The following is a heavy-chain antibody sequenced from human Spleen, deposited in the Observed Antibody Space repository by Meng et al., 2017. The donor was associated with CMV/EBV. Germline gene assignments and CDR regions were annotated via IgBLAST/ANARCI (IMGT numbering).Heavy chain of an antibody. CDR2: ISDSGDIT. CDR3: AKDLATLPSSSWYKGTFEY. J-gene: IGHJ4*02. CDR1: FSGYA. Sequence: FSGYAMGWGRQATEKGLEWVAAISDSGDITYYADSVKGRFTISRDNSKNTLYLQMNSLRAEDTAVYYCAKDLATLPSSSWYKGTFEYWGQGTLVTVSS. D-gene: IGHD6-13*01. V-gene: IGHV3-23*01.